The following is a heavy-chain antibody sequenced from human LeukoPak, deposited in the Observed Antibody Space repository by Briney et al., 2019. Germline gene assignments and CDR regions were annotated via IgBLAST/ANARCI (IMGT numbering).Heavy chain of an antibody. Sequence: GASVKVSCKASGYTFTDYYIHWVQQVPGKGLKWVGHVDPAGDETKYAETFQGRVTITADTSTDTAYMELSSLRSEDTAVYYCARVYYSNWFDPWGQGTLVTVSS. CDR3: ARVYYSNWFDP. CDR2: VDPAGDET. CDR1: GYTFTDYY. D-gene: IGHD3-10*01. J-gene: IGHJ5*02. V-gene: IGHV1-69-2*01.